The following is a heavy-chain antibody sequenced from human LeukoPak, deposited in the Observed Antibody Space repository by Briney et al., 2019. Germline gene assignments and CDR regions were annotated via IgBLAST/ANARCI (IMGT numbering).Heavy chain of an antibody. CDR1: GYTLTELS. V-gene: IGHV1-24*01. Sequence: ASVKVSCKVSGYTLTELSMHWVRQAPGKGLEWMGGFDPEDGETIYAQKFQGRVTMTEGTSTDTAYMELSSLRSEDTAVYYCATSRYCSSTSCPYYYYGMDVWGQGTTVTVSS. CDR2: FDPEDGET. CDR3: ATSRYCSSTSCPYYYYGMDV. D-gene: IGHD2-2*01. J-gene: IGHJ6*02.